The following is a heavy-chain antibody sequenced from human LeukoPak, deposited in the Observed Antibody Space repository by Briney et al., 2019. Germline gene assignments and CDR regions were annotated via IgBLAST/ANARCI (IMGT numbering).Heavy chain of an antibody. D-gene: IGHD3-9*01. CDR1: GFTFTDHY. CDR3: VRDFDWGPDY. Sequence: ASVKVSCKASGFTFTDHYLHWGRQVPGQGLEWMGWINGKSGATFYAQKFQDRITVTRDASISTMYLELNRLTSDDTAVYYCVRDFDWGPDYWGQGTLVAVSS. J-gene: IGHJ4*02. CDR2: INGKSGAT. V-gene: IGHV1-2*02.